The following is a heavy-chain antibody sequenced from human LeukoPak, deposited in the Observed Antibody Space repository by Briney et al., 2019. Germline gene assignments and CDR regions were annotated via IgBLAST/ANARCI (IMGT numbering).Heavy chain of an antibody. Sequence: SETLSLTCTVSGGSVSSGSYYWSWIRQPPGKGLEWIGYIYYSGSTNYNPSLKSRVTISVDTSKNQFSLKLSSVTAADTAVYYCARGPYYYCDSSGYYSDYWGQGTLVTVSS. D-gene: IGHD3-22*01. CDR1: GGSVSSGSYY. J-gene: IGHJ4*02. CDR2: IYYSGST. V-gene: IGHV4-61*01. CDR3: ARGPYYYCDSSGYYSDY.